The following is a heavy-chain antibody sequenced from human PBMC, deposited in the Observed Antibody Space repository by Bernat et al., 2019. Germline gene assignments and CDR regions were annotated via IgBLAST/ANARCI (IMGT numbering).Heavy chain of an antibody. CDR2: INGDGSST. V-gene: IGHV3-74*01. Sequence: EVQLVESGGGLVQPGGSLRLSCAASGFTFSSYWMHWVRQAPGKGLVWVSRINGDGSSTNYADSVKGRFTISRDNAKNTLYLHMNSLRAEDTAVYYCVRDLTTIITADLNYWGQGSLVTVSS. CDR3: VRDLTTIITADLNY. D-gene: IGHD4-11*01. J-gene: IGHJ4*02. CDR1: GFTFSSYW.